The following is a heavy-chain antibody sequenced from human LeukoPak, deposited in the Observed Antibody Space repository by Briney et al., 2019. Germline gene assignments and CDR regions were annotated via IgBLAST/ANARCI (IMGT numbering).Heavy chain of an antibody. CDR3: ARVVAVTGTPVYYMDV. J-gene: IGHJ6*03. V-gene: IGHV1-2*02. CDR1: GYMFTGYY. CDR2: INPNSGGT. Sequence: ASVKVSCKASGYMFTGYYMHWVREAPGQGLEWMGWINPNSGGTNYAQKFQGRVTMTRDTSISTAYMDLNRLRSDDTAVYYCARVVAVTGTPVYYMDVWGKGTTVTVSS. D-gene: IGHD6-19*01.